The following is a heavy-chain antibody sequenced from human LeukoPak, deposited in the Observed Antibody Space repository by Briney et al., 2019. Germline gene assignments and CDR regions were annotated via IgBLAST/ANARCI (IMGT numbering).Heavy chain of an antibody. D-gene: IGHD3-22*01. J-gene: IGHJ3*02. Sequence: AGGSLRLSCAASGFTVSNKYMTWVRQAPGKGLEWVSLIYSDGRTYYADSVKGRCTIPRDNYKNTLYLQMNSLRVEDTAVYFCARGLSLSGYLDAFDIWGQGTMVTVSS. CDR1: GFTVSNKY. CDR3: ARGLSLSGYLDAFDI. CDR2: IYSDGRT. V-gene: IGHV3-53*01.